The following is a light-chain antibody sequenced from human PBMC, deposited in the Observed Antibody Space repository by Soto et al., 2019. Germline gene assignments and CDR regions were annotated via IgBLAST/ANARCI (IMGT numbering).Light chain of an antibody. CDR2: GAS. J-gene: IGKJ4*01. V-gene: IGKV3-20*01. CDR1: QSVSSSY. CDR3: QQYGSSPVT. Sequence: EIVLTQSPGTLSLSPGERATLSCRASQSVSSSYLAWYQQKPGQAPRLLIYGASSRATDIPDRFSGSGSGTDFTLTISRLEPEDFAVYYCQQYGSSPVTFGGGTKV.